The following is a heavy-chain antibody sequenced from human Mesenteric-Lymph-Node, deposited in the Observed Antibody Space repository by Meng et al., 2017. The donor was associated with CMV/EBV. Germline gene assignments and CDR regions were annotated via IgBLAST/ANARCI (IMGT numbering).Heavy chain of an antibody. D-gene: IGHD1-14*01. CDR1: GFTFDDYT. Sequence: LSLTCAASGFTFDDYTMHWVRQPPGKGLEWVSFVGWDGGNTHYADSVKGRFTISRDNSRNSLFLEMNSLRPEDSALYYCAKDMNRLRSYGMDAWGQGTTVTVSS. J-gene: IGHJ6*02. V-gene: IGHV3-43D*03. CDR2: VGWDGGNT. CDR3: AKDMNRLRSYGMDA.